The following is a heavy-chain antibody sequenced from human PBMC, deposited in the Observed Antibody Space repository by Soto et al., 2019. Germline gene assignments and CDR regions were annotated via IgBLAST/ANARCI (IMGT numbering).Heavy chain of an antibody. CDR1: GYSFTSYW. J-gene: IGHJ6*02. D-gene: IGHD6-13*01. CDR2: IYPGDSDT. CDR3: ARTSAAGKYYYGMDV. Sequence: GESPKISCKGSGYSFTSYWIGWVRQMPGKGLEWMGIIYPGDSDTRYSPSFQGQVTISADKSISTAYLQWSSLKASDTAMYYCARTSAAGKYYYGMDVWGQGTAVTVSS. V-gene: IGHV5-51*01.